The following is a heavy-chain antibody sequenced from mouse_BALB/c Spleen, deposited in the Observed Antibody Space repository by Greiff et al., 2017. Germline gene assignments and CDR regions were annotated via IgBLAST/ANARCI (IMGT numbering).Heavy chain of an antibody. CDR1: GFTFSSFG. CDR3: ARDGYPWYFDV. V-gene: IGHV5-17*02. Sequence: EVNVVESGGGLVQPGGSRKLSCAASGFTFSSFGMHWVRQAPEKGLEWVAYISSGSSTIYYADTVKGRFTISRDNPKNTLFLQMTSLRSEDTAMYYCARDGYPWYFDVWGAGTTVTVSS. CDR2: ISSGSSTI. D-gene: IGHD1-2*01. J-gene: IGHJ1*01.